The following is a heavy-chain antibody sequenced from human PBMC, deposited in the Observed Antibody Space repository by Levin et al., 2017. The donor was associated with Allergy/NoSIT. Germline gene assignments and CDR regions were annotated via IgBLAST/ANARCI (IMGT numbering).Heavy chain of an antibody. CDR2: TYYRSKWSN. D-gene: IGHD3-16*01. J-gene: IGHJ4*02. CDR3: ARQKAGGLDY. V-gene: IGHV6-1*01. CDR1: VSCKSAA. Sequence: VSCKSAAWNWLRQSPSRGLQWLGRTYYRSKWSNDYAVSLKSRITVNPDTSKNQFSLQLNSVTPEDTAVYYCARQKAGGLDYWGQGTLVTVSS.